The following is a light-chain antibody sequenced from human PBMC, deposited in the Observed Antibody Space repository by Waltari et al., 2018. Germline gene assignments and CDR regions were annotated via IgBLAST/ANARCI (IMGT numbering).Light chain of an antibody. CDR3: YSYAGSNTFVL. Sequence: RVLGFYNLVSWYQQHPGKAPKLIIFEVNKRPSGISNRFSASKSGNTASLTISALQTEDEADYYCYSYAGSNTFVLFGGGTTLTVL. V-gene: IGLV2-23*02. CDR2: EVN. J-gene: IGLJ2*01. CDR1: RVLGFYNL.